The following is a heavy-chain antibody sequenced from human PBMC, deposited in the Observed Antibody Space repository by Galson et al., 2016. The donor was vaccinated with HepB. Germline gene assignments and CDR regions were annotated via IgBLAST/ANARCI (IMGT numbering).Heavy chain of an antibody. J-gene: IGHJ4*02. CDR1: GFSFSNYW. CDR2: ISGSGGSA. V-gene: IGHV3-23*01. CDR3: AKANWGYCGGGTCSYFDY. Sequence: SLRLSCAASGFSFSNYWMHWVRQAPGKGLEWVSAISGSGGSAYYADSVKGRFTISRDNSKNTLYLQMNSLRAEDTAVYYCAKANWGYCGGGTCSYFDYWGQGTLVTVSS. D-gene: IGHD2-15*01.